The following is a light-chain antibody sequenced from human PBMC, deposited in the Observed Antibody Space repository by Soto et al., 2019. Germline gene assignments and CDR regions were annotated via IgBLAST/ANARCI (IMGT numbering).Light chain of an antibody. V-gene: IGLV2-14*03. CDR2: DVT. CDR1: SSDVGAYNY. CDR3: SSYTDSSTQV. Sequence: QSALTQPASVSGSPGQSITISCTGTSSDVGAYNYVSWYQQHPGKAPKLMIYDVTNRPSGVSNRFSGSKSDNTASLTVSGLQAEDEADYYCSSYTDSSTQVFGGGTKLTAL. J-gene: IGLJ2*01.